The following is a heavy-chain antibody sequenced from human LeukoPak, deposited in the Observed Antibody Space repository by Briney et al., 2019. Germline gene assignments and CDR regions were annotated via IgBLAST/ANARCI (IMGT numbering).Heavy chain of an antibody. J-gene: IGHJ4*02. D-gene: IGHD6-19*01. Sequence: PGRSLRLSCAASGFTFSSYGMHWVRQAPGKGLEWVAVISYDGSNKYYADPVKGRFTISRDNSKNTLYLQMNSLRAEDTAVYYCAKDQGAGPFDYWGQGTLVTVSS. CDR2: ISYDGSNK. CDR1: GFTFSSYG. CDR3: AKDQGAGPFDY. V-gene: IGHV3-30*18.